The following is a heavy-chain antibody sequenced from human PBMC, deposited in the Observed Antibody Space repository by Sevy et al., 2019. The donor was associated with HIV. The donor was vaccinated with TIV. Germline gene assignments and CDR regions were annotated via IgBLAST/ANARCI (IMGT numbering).Heavy chain of an antibody. Sequence: GGSLRLSCAASGFTFSSYGMHWVRQAPGKGLEWVAFIRYDGSNKYYADSVKGRFTISRDNSKNTLYLQMNRLRAEDTAVYYCEKDGPFGTSYYYYGMDVWGQGTTVTVSS. CDR1: GFTFSSYG. D-gene: IGHD3-10*01. CDR2: IRYDGSNK. CDR3: EKDGPFGTSYYYYGMDV. V-gene: IGHV3-30*02. J-gene: IGHJ6*02.